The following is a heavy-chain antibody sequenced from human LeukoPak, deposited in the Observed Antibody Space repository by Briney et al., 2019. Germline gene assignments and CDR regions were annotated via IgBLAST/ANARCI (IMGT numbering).Heavy chain of an antibody. CDR2: INPNSSGT. CDR3: ARGDCSSTSCYNIDY. CDR1: GYTFTGYY. Sequence: ASVKVSCMASGYTFTGYYMHWVRQAPGQGLEWMGRINPNSSGTNYAQKFQGRVTMTRDTSISTAYMELSRLRSDDTAVYYCARGDCSSTSCYNIDYWGQGTLVTVSS. D-gene: IGHD2-2*02. J-gene: IGHJ4*02. V-gene: IGHV1-2*06.